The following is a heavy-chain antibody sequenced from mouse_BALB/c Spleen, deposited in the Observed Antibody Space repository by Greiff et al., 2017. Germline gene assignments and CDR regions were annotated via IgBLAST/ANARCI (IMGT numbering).Heavy chain of an antibody. D-gene: IGHD2-13*01. CDR1: GFNIKDTY. J-gene: IGHJ4*01. CDR3: ARSDGDYEDYAMDY. V-gene: IGHV14-3*02. Sequence: EVQLQQSGAELVKPGASVKLSCTASGFNIKDTYMHWVKQRPEQGLEWIGRIDPANGNTKYDPKFQGKATITADTSSNTAYLQLSSLTSEDTAVYYCARSDGDYEDYAMDYWGQGTSVTVSS. CDR2: IDPANGNT.